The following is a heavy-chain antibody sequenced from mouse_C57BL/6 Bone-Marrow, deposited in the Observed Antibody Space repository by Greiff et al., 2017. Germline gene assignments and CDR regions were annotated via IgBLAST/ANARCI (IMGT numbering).Heavy chain of an antibody. CDR3: ERWGIYYDYYDAMDY. J-gene: IGHJ4*01. CDR2: FDPNSGGT. D-gene: IGHD2-4*01. CDR1: GYTFTSYW. V-gene: IGHV1-72*01. Sequence: QVQLQQPGAELVKPGASVKLSCKASGYTFTSYWMHWVKQRPGRGLEWIGRFDPNSGGTKYNEKFKSKATLTVATPSSTAYMQLSSLTSEDSAVDYCERWGIYYDYYDAMDYWGQGTSVTGSS.